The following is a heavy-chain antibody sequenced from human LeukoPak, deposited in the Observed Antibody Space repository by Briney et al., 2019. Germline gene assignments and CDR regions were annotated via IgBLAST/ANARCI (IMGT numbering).Heavy chain of an antibody. CDR2: ISGSGGST. J-gene: IGHJ4*02. CDR3: AKASGWYGYYFDY. V-gene: IGHV3-23*01. D-gene: IGHD6-19*01. CDR1: GFTFSSYA. Sequence: QAGGPLRLSCAASGFTFSSYAMSWVRQAPGKGLEWVSAISGSGGSTYYADSVKGRFTISRDNSKNTLYLQMNSLRAEDTAVYYCAKASGWYGYYFDYWGQGTLVTVSS.